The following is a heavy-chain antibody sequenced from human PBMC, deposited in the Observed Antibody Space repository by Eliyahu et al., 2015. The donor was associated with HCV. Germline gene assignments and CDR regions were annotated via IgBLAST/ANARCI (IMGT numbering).Heavy chain of an antibody. Sequence: VQLVESGGALVQPGRSLRLSCTISGVTSXNYAXXWXRQAPGKGLEWXSGIVWRSGAAHYADSVEGRFTTSRDNAKNSLYLQMNSLRIEDTTLYFCIKDLTPGGADVWGQGTTVIVSS. D-gene: IGHD4-17*01. CDR3: IKDLTPGGADV. V-gene: IGHV3-9*02. CDR2: IVWRSGAA. J-gene: IGHJ6*02. CDR1: GVTSXNYA.